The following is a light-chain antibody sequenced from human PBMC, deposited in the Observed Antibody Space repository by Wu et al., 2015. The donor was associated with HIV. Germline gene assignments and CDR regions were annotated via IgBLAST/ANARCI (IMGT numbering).Light chain of an antibody. V-gene: IGKV3-11*01. CDR2: DAS. J-gene: IGKJ5*01. CDR3: QQGDNWPLT. Sequence: EIVLTQSPMTVSLSPGERATLSCRASQHISNFLAWYQQKSGQPPRLLIYDASTRATGVPAKFSGSGSGTDFTLTISSLETEDSAVYFCQQGDNWPLTFGQGTRLEIK. CDR1: QHISNF.